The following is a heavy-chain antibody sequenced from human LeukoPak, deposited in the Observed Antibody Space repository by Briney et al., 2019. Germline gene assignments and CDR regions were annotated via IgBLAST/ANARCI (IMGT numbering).Heavy chain of an antibody. CDR2: IYYSGST. Sequence: PSETLSLTCTVSGGSISSSSYYWGWIRQPPGKGLEWIGYIYYSGSTYYNPSLKSRVTISVDTSKNQFSLKLSSVTAADTAVYYCARDMCSSTSCYDAFDIWGQGTMVTVSS. V-gene: IGHV4-30-4*08. J-gene: IGHJ3*02. D-gene: IGHD2-2*01. CDR1: GGSISSSSYY. CDR3: ARDMCSSTSCYDAFDI.